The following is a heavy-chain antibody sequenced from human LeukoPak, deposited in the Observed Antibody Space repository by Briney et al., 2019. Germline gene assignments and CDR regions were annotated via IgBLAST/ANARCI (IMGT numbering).Heavy chain of an antibody. J-gene: IGHJ3*02. CDR3: ARRIAAAGSYAFDI. Sequence: ASVKVSCKASGYTFTSYGISWVRQAPGQGLEWMGWISAYNGNTNYAQKLQGRVTMTTDTSTSTAYMELRSLRSDDTAVYYCARRIAAAGSYAFDIWGQGTMVTVSS. V-gene: IGHV1-18*01. CDR2: ISAYNGNT. D-gene: IGHD6-13*01. CDR1: GYTFTSYG.